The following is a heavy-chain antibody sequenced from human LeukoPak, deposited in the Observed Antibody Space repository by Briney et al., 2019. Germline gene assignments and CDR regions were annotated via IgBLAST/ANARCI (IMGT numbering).Heavy chain of an antibody. CDR1: GFTFSSYA. Sequence: GGSLRLSCAASGFTFSSYAMSWVRQAPGKGLECLANIKQDGSETYYADSVKGRFTISRDNAKNSLYLQMNSLRAEDTAVYYCARETPRRGETRDGYRWGQGTLVTVSS. D-gene: IGHD5-24*01. CDR2: IKQDGSET. J-gene: IGHJ4*02. CDR3: ARETPRRGETRDGYR. V-gene: IGHV3-7*01.